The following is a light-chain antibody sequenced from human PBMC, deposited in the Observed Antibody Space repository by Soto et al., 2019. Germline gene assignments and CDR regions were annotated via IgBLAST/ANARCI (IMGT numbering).Light chain of an antibody. V-gene: IGKV1-5*03. CDR3: QHYNNYSPP. CDR1: QSISNW. Sequence: DIQMTQSPSTLSASVGDGVTITCRASQSISNWLAWYQQKPGKAPTLLIYKASGLESGVPSRFSGSGSGTEFTLTISSLQPDGSATYYGQHYNNYSPPVGGGTKVEIK. J-gene: IGKJ4*01. CDR2: KAS.